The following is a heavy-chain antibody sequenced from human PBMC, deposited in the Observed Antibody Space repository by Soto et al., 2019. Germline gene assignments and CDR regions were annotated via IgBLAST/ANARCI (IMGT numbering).Heavy chain of an antibody. J-gene: IGHJ6*02. CDR3: ARDLAYYGLDV. V-gene: IGHV3-53*01. CDR2: IYGGGST. CDR1: GFTVGSHY. Sequence: LRLSCAAAGFTVGSHYMSWVRQAPGRGLEWVSVIYGGGSTYYVDSVKGRFTISRDNSKNTLYLQMNSLRADDTAVYYCARDLAYYGLDVWGQGTTVTVSS.